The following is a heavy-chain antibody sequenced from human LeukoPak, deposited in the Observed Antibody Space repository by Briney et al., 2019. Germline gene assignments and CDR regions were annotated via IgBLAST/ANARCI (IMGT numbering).Heavy chain of an antibody. J-gene: IGHJ5*02. CDR2: IYPDDSDT. Sequence: GESLKISCKGSGYFFINYWIAWVRQMPGKGLEWMGIIYPDDSDTRYSPSFQGQVTISADKSISTAYLQWSSLKASDTAKYYCARDLAAAGTGNWFGPWGQGTLVTVSS. D-gene: IGHD6-13*01. CDR3: ARDLAAAGTGNWFGP. V-gene: IGHV5-51*01. CDR1: GYFFINYW.